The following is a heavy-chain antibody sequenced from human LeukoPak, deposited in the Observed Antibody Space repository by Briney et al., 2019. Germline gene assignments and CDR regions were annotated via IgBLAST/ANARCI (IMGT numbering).Heavy chain of an antibody. Sequence: ASVKVSCKASGYTFTSYGISWVRQAPGQRLEWMGWISAYNGNTNYAQKLQGRVTMTTDTSTSTAYMELRSLRSDDTAVYYCARTNRTLRYFDWWPSGDSWGQGTLVTVSS. V-gene: IGHV1-18*01. D-gene: IGHD3-9*01. CDR2: ISAYNGNT. CDR1: GYTFTSYG. J-gene: IGHJ5*02. CDR3: ARTNRTLRYFDWWPSGDS.